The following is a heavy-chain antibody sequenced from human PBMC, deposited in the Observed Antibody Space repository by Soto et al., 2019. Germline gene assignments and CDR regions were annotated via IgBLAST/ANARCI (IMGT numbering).Heavy chain of an antibody. CDR3: ARGASVGQLVDY. Sequence: QVQLVQSGAEVKKPGSSVKVSCKASGGTFSSYAISWVRQAPGQGLEWMGGIFPIFGTANYEQKFQGRVTITADESTSPAYMGLSSLRSEDTAGYYCARGASVGQLVDYWGQGTLVTVSS. J-gene: IGHJ4*02. CDR2: IFPIFGTA. V-gene: IGHV1-69*01. D-gene: IGHD6-6*01. CDR1: GGTFSSYA.